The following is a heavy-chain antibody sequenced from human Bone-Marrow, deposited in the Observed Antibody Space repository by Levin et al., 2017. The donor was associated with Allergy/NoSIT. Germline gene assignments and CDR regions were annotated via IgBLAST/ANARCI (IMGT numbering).Heavy chain of an antibody. D-gene: IGHD5-12*01. Sequence: GESLKISCQASGYTFTGYYMHWVRQAPGQGLEWMGWINPNSGGTNYAQKFQGRVTMTRDTSISTAYMELSRLRSDDTAVYYCARDLGYSGYDYLNYWGQGTLVTVSS. CDR1: GYTFTGYY. CDR3: ARDLGYSGYDYLNY. J-gene: IGHJ4*02. CDR2: INPNSGGT. V-gene: IGHV1-2*02.